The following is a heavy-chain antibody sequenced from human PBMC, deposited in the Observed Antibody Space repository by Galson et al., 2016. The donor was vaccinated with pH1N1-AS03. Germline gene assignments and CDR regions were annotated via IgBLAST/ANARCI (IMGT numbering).Heavy chain of an antibody. J-gene: IGHJ4*02. CDR2: ISGSGTGT. Sequence: SLRLSCAASGFTFSIYAMSWVRQAPGKGLEWVSTISGSGTGTYYADSVRGRFTISRDNSENTLYLQVNSLRAEDTAVYYCAKRGGLPSEGMTYFDSWGQGTLVPVSS. V-gene: IGHV3-23*01. CDR3: AKRGGLPSEGMTYFDS. D-gene: IGHD2-2*01. CDR1: GFTFSIYA.